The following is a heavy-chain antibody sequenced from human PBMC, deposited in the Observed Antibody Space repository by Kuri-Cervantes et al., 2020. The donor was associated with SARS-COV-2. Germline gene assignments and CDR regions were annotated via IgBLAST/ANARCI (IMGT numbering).Heavy chain of an antibody. V-gene: IGHV3-23*01. CDR2: ISASGAST. J-gene: IGHJ1*01. CDR1: GFTFSSYA. CDR3: AKWGGYCSGGSCSLPFQH. D-gene: IGHD2-15*01. Sequence: GGSLRLSCAASGFTFSSYAMSWVRQAPGKGLEWVSVISASGASTYYADSVKGRFTISRDNSKNTLYLQMNSLRAEDTAVYYCAKWGGYCSGGSCSLPFQHWGQGTPVTVSS.